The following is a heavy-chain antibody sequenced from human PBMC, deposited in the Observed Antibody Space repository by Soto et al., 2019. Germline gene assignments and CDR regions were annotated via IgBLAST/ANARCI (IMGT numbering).Heavy chain of an antibody. J-gene: IGHJ3*02. V-gene: IGHV4-61*05. Sequence: SETLSLTCTVSGGSISSSSYYWGWIRQPPGKGLEWIGYIYYSGSTNYNPSLKSRVTISVDTSKNQFSLKLSSVTAADTAVYYCARAQPTVTKAFDIWGQGKMVTVSS. CDR1: GGSISSSSYY. CDR2: IYYSGST. CDR3: ARAQPTVTKAFDI. D-gene: IGHD4-17*01.